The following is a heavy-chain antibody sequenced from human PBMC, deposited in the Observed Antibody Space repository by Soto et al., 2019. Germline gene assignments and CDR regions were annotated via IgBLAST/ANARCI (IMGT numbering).Heavy chain of an antibody. D-gene: IGHD2-15*01. Sequence: HPGGSLRLSCAASGFTFSNAWMSWVRQAPGKGLEWVSSIRTISSAIYFADSVRGRFTISRDNARNSLYLQMTSLRDEDTAVYYCARETPSFDSWGQGTLVTVSS. CDR3: ARETPSFDS. CDR1: GFTFSNAW. J-gene: IGHJ4*02. CDR2: IRTISSAI. V-gene: IGHV3-48*02.